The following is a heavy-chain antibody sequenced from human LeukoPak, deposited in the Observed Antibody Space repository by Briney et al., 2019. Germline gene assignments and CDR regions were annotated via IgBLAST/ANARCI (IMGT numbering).Heavy chain of an antibody. CDR2: ISTTSSRI. D-gene: IGHD5-24*01. CDR1: GFTFSIYS. V-gene: IGHV3-21*01. J-gene: IGHJ3*02. CDR3: ARGSTIVQRRDAFDI. Sequence: GGSLRLSCAASGFTFSIYSMDWVRQAPGKGLEWVSSISTTSSRIYYADSVKGRFTISRDNAKNSMYLQMSSLRAEDTGVYYCARGSTIVQRRDAFDIWGQGTMVTVSS.